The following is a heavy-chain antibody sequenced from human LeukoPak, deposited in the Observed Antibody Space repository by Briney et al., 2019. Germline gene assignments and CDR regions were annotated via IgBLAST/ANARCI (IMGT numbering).Heavy chain of an antibody. D-gene: IGHD1-14*01. Sequence: GASVKVSCKASAYTFTGYYLHWVRQAPAQGRQWMGWIDPNNGDTEYAHKPQGRVTMTRDRSISTAYMELGRLTADDTAVYYCARRSRNGLDAFDIWGQGTMVTVSS. V-gene: IGHV1-2*02. CDR1: AYTFTGYY. J-gene: IGHJ3*02. CDR3: ARRSRNGLDAFDI. CDR2: IDPNNGDT.